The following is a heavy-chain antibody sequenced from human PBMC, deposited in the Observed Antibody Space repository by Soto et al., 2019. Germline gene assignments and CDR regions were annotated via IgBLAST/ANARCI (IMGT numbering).Heavy chain of an antibody. CDR2: IHPSGGGS. CDR1: GYTLNTYY. V-gene: IGHV1-46*02. D-gene: IGHD2-21*02. CDR3: ARGGHIAVVTASFDY. J-gene: IGHJ4*02. Sequence: QVQLVQSGAEVKKPGASVKVSCKPSGYTLNTYYLLGVRQAPGQGPGWMGIIHPSGGGSTYAQMFLGRVTMTGDTSTSTVFMEVSSLRSADTAVYYCARGGHIAVVTASFDYWGQGTLVTVSS.